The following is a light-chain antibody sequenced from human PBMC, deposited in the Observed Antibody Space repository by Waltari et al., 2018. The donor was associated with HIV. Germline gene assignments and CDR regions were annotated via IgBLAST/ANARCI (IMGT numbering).Light chain of an antibody. CDR3: CSYADRNTWL. Sequence: QSALIQPASVSGSPGQSITISCTGTRSDIWSYDLVSWYQQLPGKAPKLLIYEVNKRPSGVSHRFSGSKSGNTASLTISGLQAEDEADYHCCSYADRNTWLFGGGTKLTV. J-gene: IGLJ2*01. V-gene: IGLV2-23*02. CDR2: EVN. CDR1: RSDIWSYDL.